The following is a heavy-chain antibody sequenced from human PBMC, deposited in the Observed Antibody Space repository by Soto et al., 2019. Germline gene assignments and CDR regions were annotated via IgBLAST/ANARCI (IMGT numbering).Heavy chain of an antibody. CDR1: GFTFSSYA. CDR3: AKDPHRRWLQFPHSFDH. CDR2: VSGSAGST. D-gene: IGHD5-12*01. Sequence: GGSLRLSCAASGFTFSSYAMSWVRQGPGKGLEWVSGVSGSAGSTYYADSVKGRFTISRDNSKDTLYLQMNTLRVGDTAIYYCAKDPHRRWLQFPHSFDHWGQGALVTVSS. J-gene: IGHJ4*02. V-gene: IGHV3-23*01.